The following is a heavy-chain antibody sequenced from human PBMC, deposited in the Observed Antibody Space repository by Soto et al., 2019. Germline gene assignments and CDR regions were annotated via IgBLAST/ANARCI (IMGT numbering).Heavy chain of an antibody. CDR2: INHSGST. D-gene: IGHD6-13*01. CDR3: ARRSIAAAGAY. V-gene: IGHV4-34*01. Sequence: SETLRHSKAVYEGNFIDFCGRWIRQPPGKGLEWIGEINHSGSTNYNPSLKSRVTISVDTSKNQFSLKLSSVTAADTAVYYCARRSIAAAGAYWGQGTLVTVSS. CDR1: EGNFIDFC. J-gene: IGHJ1*01.